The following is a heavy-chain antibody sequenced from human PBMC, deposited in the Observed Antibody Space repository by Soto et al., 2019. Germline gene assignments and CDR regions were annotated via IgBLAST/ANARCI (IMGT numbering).Heavy chain of an antibody. V-gene: IGHV3-7*03. J-gene: IGHJ6*02. CDR3: VTAVRGYNANGDL. D-gene: IGHD5-12*01. CDR1: GFTFSSYW. CDR2: IKADGTEK. Sequence: GGSLRLSCVGSGFTFSSYWMGWVRQTPGKGLEWVATIKADGTEKYYVDSVKGRFTFSRDNAKTSVYLEMNSLRAEDTAVYYCVTAVRGYNANGDLWGQGTRSPSP.